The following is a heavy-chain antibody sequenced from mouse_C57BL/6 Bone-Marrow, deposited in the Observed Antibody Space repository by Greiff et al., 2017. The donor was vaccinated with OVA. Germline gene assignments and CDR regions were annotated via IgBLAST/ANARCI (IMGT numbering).Heavy chain of an antibody. CDR1: GFTFSSYG. J-gene: IGHJ4*01. Sequence: EVKLVESGGDLVKPGGSLKLSCAASGFTFSSYGMSWVRQTPDKRLEWVATISSGGSYTYYPDSVKGRFTISRDNAKNTLYLQMSSLKSEDTAMYYCARRGTTVVATRFYYAMDYWGQGTSVTVSS. V-gene: IGHV5-6*02. D-gene: IGHD1-1*01. CDR2: ISSGGSYT. CDR3: ARRGTTVVATRFYYAMDY.